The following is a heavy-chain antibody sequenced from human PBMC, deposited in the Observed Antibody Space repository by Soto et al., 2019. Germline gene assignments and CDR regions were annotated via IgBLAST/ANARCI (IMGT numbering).Heavy chain of an antibody. D-gene: IGHD6-19*01. CDR1: DGSISSSNW. CDR2: IYHSGST. CDR3: ARCSTIAVADNWFDP. V-gene: IGHV4-4*02. J-gene: IGHJ5*02. Sequence: PSETLSLTCAVSDGSISSSNWWSWVRQPPGKGLEWIGEIYHSGSTNYNPSLKSRVTISVDKSKNQFSLKLSSVTAADTAVYYCARCSTIAVADNWFDPWGQGTLVTVSS.